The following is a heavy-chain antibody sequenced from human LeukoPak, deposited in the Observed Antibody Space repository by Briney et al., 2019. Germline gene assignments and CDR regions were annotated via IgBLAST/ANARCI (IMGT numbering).Heavy chain of an antibody. J-gene: IGHJ4*02. CDR3: ARSYDYGDCSGPKGDY. CDR2: INPSGGST. D-gene: IGHD4-17*01. Sequence: ASVKVSCKASGYTFTSYYMHWVRQAPGQGLEWMGIINPSGGSTSYAQKFQGRVTMTRDTSTSTVYMELSSLRSEDTAVYYCARSYDYGDCSGPKGDYWGQGTLVTVSS. V-gene: IGHV1-46*01. CDR1: GYTFTSYY.